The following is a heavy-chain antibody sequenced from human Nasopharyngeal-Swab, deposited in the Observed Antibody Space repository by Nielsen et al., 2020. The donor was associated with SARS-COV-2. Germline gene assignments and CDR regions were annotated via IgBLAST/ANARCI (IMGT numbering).Heavy chain of an antibody. J-gene: IGHJ6*02. Sequence: WVGQAPGQGLDGVGGLIPVFGTTHYSQKFQDRLRVTADASTDTAYMELSSLRSDDTAVYYCARAITYYYDGSGSPSYGLDVWGQGTTVTVSS. V-gene: IGHV1-69*01. CDR3: ARAITYYYDGSGSPSYGLDV. D-gene: IGHD3-22*01. CDR2: LIPVFGTT.